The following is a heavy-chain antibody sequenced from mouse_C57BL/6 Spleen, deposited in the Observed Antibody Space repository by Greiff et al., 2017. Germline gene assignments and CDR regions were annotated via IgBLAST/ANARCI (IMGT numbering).Heavy chain of an antibody. CDR3: ARHDEVHYAMDY. V-gene: IGHV1-62-2*01. CDR1: GYTFTEYT. Sequence: QVQLQQSGAELVKPGASVKLSCKASGYTFTEYTIHWVKQRPGQGLEWIGWVYPGSGSIKYNEKFKDKATLTVDKSSVTVYMKLSRLTSADAEVCFSARHDEVHYAMDYWGQGTSVTVSS. CDR2: VYPGSGSI. J-gene: IGHJ4*01.